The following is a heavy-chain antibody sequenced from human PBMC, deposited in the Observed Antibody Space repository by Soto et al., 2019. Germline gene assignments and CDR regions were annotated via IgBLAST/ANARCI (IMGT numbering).Heavy chain of an antibody. J-gene: IGHJ3*02. D-gene: IGHD3-9*01. Sequence: GGSLRLSCAAPGFTFSDYYMSWIRQAPGKGLEWVSYIGSSSSYTNYADSVKGRFTISRDNAKNSLYLQMNSLRAEDTAVYYCARDADILTASDPLDIWGQGTMVTGSS. CDR1: GFTFSDYY. CDR2: IGSSSSYT. V-gene: IGHV3-11*05. CDR3: ARDADILTASDPLDI.